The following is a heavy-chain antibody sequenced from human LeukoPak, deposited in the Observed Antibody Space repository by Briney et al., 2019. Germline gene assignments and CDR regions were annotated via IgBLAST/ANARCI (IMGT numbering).Heavy chain of an antibody. CDR1: GFTFSNYA. CDR3: AKARNYDFWSAIDY. J-gene: IGHJ4*02. D-gene: IGHD3-3*01. Sequence: GASLRLSCAASGFTFSNYAINWVRQAPGKGLEWISGIRAGGVTTYYADSVKGRFTISRDDSKNTLYPQMNSLKAEDTALYYCAKARNYDFWSAIDYWGQGTLVTVSS. V-gene: IGHV3-23*01. CDR2: IRAGGVTT.